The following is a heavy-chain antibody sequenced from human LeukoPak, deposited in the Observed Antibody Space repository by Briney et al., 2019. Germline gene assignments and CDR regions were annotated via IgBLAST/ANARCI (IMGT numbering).Heavy chain of an antibody. V-gene: IGHV4-59*05. CDR3: ARHVGPYYDSSGKVGY. CDR1: GGSISSYY. D-gene: IGHD3-22*01. CDR2: IYYSGST. J-gene: IGHJ4*02. Sequence: KPSETLSLTCTVSGGSISSYYWSWIRQPPGKGLEWIGSIYYSGSTYYNPSLKSRVTISVDTSKNQFSLKLSSVTAADTAVYYCARHVGPYYDSSGKVGYWGQGTLVTVSS.